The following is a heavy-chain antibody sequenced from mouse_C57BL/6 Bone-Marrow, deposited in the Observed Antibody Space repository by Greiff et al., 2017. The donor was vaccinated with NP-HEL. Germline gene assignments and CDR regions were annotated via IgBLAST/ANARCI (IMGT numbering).Heavy chain of an antibody. CDR1: GFSLTSYA. Sequence: VKLVESGPGLVAPSQSLSITCTVSGFSLTSYAISWVRQPPGKGLEWLGVIWTGGGTNYNSALKSRLSISKDNSKSQVFLKMNSLQTDDTARYYCARNWRDGYYFPWFAYWGQGTLVTVSA. CDR3: ARNWRDGYYFPWFAY. J-gene: IGHJ3*01. V-gene: IGHV2-9-1*01. CDR2: IWTGGGT. D-gene: IGHD2-3*01.